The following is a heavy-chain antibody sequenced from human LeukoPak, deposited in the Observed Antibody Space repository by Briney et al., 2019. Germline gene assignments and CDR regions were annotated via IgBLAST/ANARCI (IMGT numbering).Heavy chain of an antibody. CDR2: IIPIFGTA. D-gene: IGHD2-2*01. CDR3: LNYCSSTSCYPHDAFDI. V-gene: IGHV1-69*01. CDR1: GGTFSSYA. J-gene: IGHJ3*02. Sequence: ASVKVSCKASGGTFSSYAISWVRQAPGQGLEWMGGIIPIFGTANYAQKFQGRVTITADESTSTAYMELSSLRSEDTAVYYCLNYCSSTSCYPHDAFDIWGQGTMVTVSS.